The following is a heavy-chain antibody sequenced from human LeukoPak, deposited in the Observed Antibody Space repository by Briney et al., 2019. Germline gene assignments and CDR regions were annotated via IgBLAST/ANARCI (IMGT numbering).Heavy chain of an antibody. V-gene: IGHV4-59*01. J-gene: IGHJ5*02. Sequence: PSETLSRTCTVSGGSISPYYWNWIRQSPGKGLEWIGYIYYSGSTYYNPSLKSRVTISLDTSKNQFSLKLWSVTTADTAVYYCARVMTTHFAPSGQGTLVTVSS. D-gene: IGHD4-17*01. CDR2: IYYSGST. CDR1: GGSISPYY. CDR3: ARVMTTHFAP.